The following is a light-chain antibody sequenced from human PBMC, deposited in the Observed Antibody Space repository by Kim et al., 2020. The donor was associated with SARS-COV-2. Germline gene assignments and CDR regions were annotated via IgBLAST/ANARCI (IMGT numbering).Light chain of an antibody. CDR2: GAS. CDR1: QTVSSNY. Sequence: IVLTQSPGTLSLSPGERATLSCRASQTVSSNYLAWFQQKPGQAPRILLYGASSRASDIPDRFSGSGSGTDFTLTISRLEPEDFAVYYCQQYGSSAWTFGQGTKVDIK. V-gene: IGKV3-20*01. CDR3: QQYGSSAWT. J-gene: IGKJ1*01.